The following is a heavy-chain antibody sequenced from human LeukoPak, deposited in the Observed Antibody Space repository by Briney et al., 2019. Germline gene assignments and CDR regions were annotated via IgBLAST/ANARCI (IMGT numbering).Heavy chain of an antibody. D-gene: IGHD3-10*01. V-gene: IGHV1-18*01. CDR1: GYTFMNYA. CDR3: ARDADGSGTLLDY. J-gene: IGHJ4*02. Sequence: ASVKVSCKSSGYTFMNYAITWMRQAPGQGLEWMGWISGDNGDTKYAQKVQGRVTVTTDTSTTTTYMELRSLRSDDTAVYYCARDADGSGTLLDYWGQGSLVTVSS. CDR2: ISGDNGDT.